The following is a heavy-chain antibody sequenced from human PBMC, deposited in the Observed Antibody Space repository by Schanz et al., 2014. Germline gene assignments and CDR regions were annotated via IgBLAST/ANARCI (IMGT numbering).Heavy chain of an antibody. D-gene: IGHD3-10*01. CDR3: ARIGGSVFDY. CDR2: IKSDGSST. V-gene: IGHV3-23*01. CDR1: GFTFSSYA. J-gene: IGHJ4*02. Sequence: EVQLLESGGGLVQPGGSLRLSCAASGFTFSSYAMSWVRQAPGKGLVWVSRIKSDGSSTSYADSVKGRFTISRDNSKNSLYLQMNSLRAEDTAVYYCARIGGSVFDYWAQGTLXTVSS.